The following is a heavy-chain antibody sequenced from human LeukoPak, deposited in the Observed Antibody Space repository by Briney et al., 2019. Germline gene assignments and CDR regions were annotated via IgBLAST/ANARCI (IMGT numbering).Heavy chain of an antibody. J-gene: IGHJ6*03. CDR3: ARADCSGGRCHGPYYYYMDV. D-gene: IGHD2-15*01. CDR2: INHSGST. V-gene: IGHV4-34*01. CDR1: GGSFSGYY. Sequence: SETLSLTCAVYGGSFSGYYWSWIRQPPGKGLEWIGEINHSGSTNYNPSLKSRVTISVDTSKNQFSLKLSSVTAADTAVHYCARADCSGGRCHGPYYYYMDVWGKGTTVTVSS.